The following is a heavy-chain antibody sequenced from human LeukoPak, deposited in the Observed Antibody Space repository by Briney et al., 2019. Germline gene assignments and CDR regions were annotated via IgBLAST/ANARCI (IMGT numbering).Heavy chain of an antibody. D-gene: IGHD5-12*01. CDR3: ARGYLSGYDYVQSDY. Sequence: ASVKVSCKASGYSFTTCAISWVRQAPGQGLEWMGWISVYNGKTTYAQYLHDRVTMTTNTSTSTAYMELRSLRSEDTAVYYCARGYLSGYDYVQSDYWGQGTLVTVSS. CDR1: GYSFTTCA. V-gene: IGHV1-18*01. J-gene: IGHJ4*02. CDR2: ISVYNGKT.